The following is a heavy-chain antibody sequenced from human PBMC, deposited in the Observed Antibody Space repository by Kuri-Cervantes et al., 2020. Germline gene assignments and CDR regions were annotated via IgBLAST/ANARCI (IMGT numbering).Heavy chain of an antibody. D-gene: IGHD1-26*01. J-gene: IGHJ5*02. V-gene: IGHV3/OR16-8*01. CDR2: ISGDSGYT. Sequence: ETLSLTCPASGFTFSNHYMSWVRQAPGKGLEWVSYISGDSGYTNYADSVKGRFTISRDNANNSLYLQMNSLRDEDTAVYYCARGIVSGSYGEFDPWGQGTLVTVSS. CDR3: ARGIVSGSYGEFDP. CDR1: GFTFSNHY.